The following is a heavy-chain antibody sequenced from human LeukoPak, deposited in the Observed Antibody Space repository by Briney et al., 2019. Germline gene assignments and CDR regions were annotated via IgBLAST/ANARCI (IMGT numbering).Heavy chain of an antibody. CDR1: GGTFSSYA. CDR2: NIPFFGTA. J-gene: IGHJ3*02. V-gene: IGHV1-69*05. CDR3: ARDGIAACLQQWSFDI. D-gene: IGHD6-6*01. Sequence: SVKVSCKASGGTFSSYAISWVRQAPGQGLEWMGRNIPFFGTANYAQKFQGRVTITTDESTSTAYMELNSLRSEDTAVYYCARDGIAACLQQWSFDIWGQGTMVTVSS.